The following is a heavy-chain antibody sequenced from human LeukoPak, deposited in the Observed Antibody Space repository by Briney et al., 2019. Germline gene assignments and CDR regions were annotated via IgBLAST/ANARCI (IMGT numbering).Heavy chain of an antibody. CDR2: IYYSGST. D-gene: IGHD5-24*01. J-gene: IGHJ5*02. V-gene: IGHV4-59*01. Sequence: PSETLSLTCAVSGGSISSDYWSWVRQPPGKGLEWIGYIYYSGSTNYNPSLTSRVTISVDTSKNQFSLKLSSVTAADTAVYYCARDIAGDGYNSWFDPWGQGTLVTVSS. CDR3: ARDIAGDGYNSWFDP. CDR1: GGSISSDY.